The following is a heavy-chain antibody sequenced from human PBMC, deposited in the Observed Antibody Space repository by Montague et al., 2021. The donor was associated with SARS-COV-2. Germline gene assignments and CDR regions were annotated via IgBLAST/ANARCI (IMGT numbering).Heavy chain of an antibody. D-gene: IGHD6-19*01. J-gene: IGHJ6*02. CDR3: ARAIGSMYSSGWYYYYYGMDV. Sequence: SETLSLTCAISGGSFSNYYWSWIRQPPGKGLEWIGEVNQSGTTIYNPSVKSGVTISVDTSKNQFSLKLSSVTAADTAVYYCARAIGSMYSSGWYYYYYGMDVWGQGTTVTVSS. CDR1: GGSFSNYY. V-gene: IGHV4-34*01. CDR2: VNQSGTT.